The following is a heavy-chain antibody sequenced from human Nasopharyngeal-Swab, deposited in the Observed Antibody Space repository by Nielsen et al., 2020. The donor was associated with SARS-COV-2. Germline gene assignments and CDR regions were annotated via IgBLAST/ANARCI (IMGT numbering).Heavy chain of an antibody. Sequence: SETLSLTCAVYGGSFSGYYWSWIRQPAGKGLEWIGRIYTSGRTNYNPSLKSRVTISVDTSKNQFSLKLSSVTAADTAVYYCARENVYDFWSGYYLNWGQGTLVTVSS. V-gene: IGHV4-4*07. CDR1: GGSFSGYY. CDR3: ARENVYDFWSGYYLN. J-gene: IGHJ4*02. D-gene: IGHD3-3*01. CDR2: IYTSGRT.